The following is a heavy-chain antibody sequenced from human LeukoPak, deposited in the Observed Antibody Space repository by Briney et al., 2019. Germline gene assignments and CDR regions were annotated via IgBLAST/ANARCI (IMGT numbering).Heavy chain of an antibody. CDR2: ISSSSSTI. CDR3: ARVVGDSGSYLH. V-gene: IGHV3-48*01. J-gene: IGHJ4*02. Sequence: GGSLRLSCAASGFSFKDTWMSWVRQAPGKGLEWFSYISSSSSTIHYADSVKGRFTISRDNVKNSLYLQMNSLRGEDTAVYYCARVVGDSGSYLHWGQGTLVTVSS. D-gene: IGHD3-10*01. CDR1: GFSFKDTW.